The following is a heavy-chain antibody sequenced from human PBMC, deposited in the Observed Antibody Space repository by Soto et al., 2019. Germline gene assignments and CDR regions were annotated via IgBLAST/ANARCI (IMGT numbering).Heavy chain of an antibody. CDR1: GYTFTGHY. V-gene: IGHV1-2*02. CDR2: IGPETGAT. Sequence: KVSCKASGYTFTGHYIHWVRQAPEQGPEWMGEIGPETGATRYAQKFRGRVTMTRDMSITTVYMELNNLSPDDTAVYYCGRGRSGQIVVFYWGQGTQVTVSS. CDR3: GRGRSGQIVVFY. D-gene: IGHD3-22*01. J-gene: IGHJ4*02.